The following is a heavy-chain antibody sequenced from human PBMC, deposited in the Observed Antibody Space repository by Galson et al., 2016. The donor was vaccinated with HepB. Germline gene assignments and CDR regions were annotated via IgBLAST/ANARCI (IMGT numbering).Heavy chain of an antibody. Sequence: SETLSLTCAAYDRSFRDFSWSWIRQPPGKGLEWIGDISHSEVPNYNPSLRSRVTISVDTSKKQFSLRLTSLTAADTAVYYCARTLRQRSRVNPIRNHYYYYMDVWGKGTTVTVSS. J-gene: IGHJ6*03. CDR2: ISHSEVP. D-gene: IGHD1-14*01. V-gene: IGHV4-34*01. CDR1: DRSFRDFS. CDR3: ARTLRQRSRVNPIRNHYYYYMDV.